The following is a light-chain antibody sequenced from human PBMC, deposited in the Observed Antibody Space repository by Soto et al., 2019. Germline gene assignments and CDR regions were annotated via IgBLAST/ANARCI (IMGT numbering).Light chain of an antibody. Sequence: DIVMTQSPLSLPVTPGEPASISCRSSQSLLHSNGYNYLDWYLQKPGQSPQLLIYLGSNRASGVPDRFSGSGSGTDFTLTISRVEAEDVGVYFCAQGLATPFTFGGGTKVDSK. CDR3: AQGLATPFT. CDR1: QSLLHSNGYNY. CDR2: LGS. V-gene: IGKV2-28*01. J-gene: IGKJ4*01.